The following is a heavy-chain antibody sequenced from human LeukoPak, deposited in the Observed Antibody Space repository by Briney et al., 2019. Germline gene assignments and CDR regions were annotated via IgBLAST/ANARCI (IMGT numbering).Heavy chain of an antibody. Sequence: TGGSLRLSCAASRFTFNNNAMSWVRQAPGKGLEWVSVISGSGGSTYYADSVKGRFTISRDNSKNTLYLQMNSLRAEDTAVYYCAKGAQQLVYWVDYWGQGTLVTVSS. CDR3: AKGAQQLVYWVDY. V-gene: IGHV3-23*01. J-gene: IGHJ4*02. CDR1: RFTFNNNA. D-gene: IGHD6-13*01. CDR2: ISGSGGST.